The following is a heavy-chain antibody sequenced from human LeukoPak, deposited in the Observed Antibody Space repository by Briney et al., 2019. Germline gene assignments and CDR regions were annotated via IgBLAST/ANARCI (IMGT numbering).Heavy chain of an antibody. CDR2: ISYDGSNK. J-gene: IGHJ4*02. V-gene: IGHV3-30*03. Sequence: PGGSLRLSCAASGFTFSSYSMNWVRQAPGKGLEWVAAISYDGSNKYYADSVKGRFAISRDNSKNTLYLQMNSLRTEDTAVYYCSRDGGISLYYFDYWGQGTLVTVSS. CDR1: GFTFSSYS. D-gene: IGHD4-23*01. CDR3: SRDGGISLYYFDY.